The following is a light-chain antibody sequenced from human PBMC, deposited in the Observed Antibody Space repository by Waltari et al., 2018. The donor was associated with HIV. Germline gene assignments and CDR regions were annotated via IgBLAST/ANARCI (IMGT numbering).Light chain of an antibody. CDR1: QSISSW. CDR2: KAS. CDR3: QQYHSYPYT. V-gene: IGKV1-5*03. J-gene: IGKJ2*01. Sequence: IQMTQSPSTLSASVGDRVTITCRASQSISSWLAWYQHKPGKAPNLLIYKASSLESGVPSRFSGSGSGTEFTLTISSLQPDDFATYYCQQYHSYPYTFGQGTKLEIK.